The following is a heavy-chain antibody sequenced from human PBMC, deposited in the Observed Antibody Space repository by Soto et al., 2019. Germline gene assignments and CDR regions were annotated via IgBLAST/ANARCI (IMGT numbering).Heavy chain of an antibody. V-gene: IGHV4-4*02. CDR3: ASAYYYGSGATYNWFDP. CDR1: GGSISSSNW. D-gene: IGHD3-10*01. J-gene: IGHJ5*02. Sequence: SETLSLTCAVSGGSISSSNWWSWVRQPPGKGLEWIGEIYHSGSTNYNPSLKSRVTISVDKSKNQFSLKLSSVTAADTAVYYWASAYYYGSGATYNWFDPWGQGTLVTVSS. CDR2: IYHSGST.